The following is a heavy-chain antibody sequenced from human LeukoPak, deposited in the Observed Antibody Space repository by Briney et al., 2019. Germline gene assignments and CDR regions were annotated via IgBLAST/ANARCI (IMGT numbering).Heavy chain of an antibody. CDR1: GFTFSSYG. J-gene: IGHJ4*02. CDR2: ISYDGSNK. CDR3: ARDRRYFDWLFGYFDY. Sequence: GGSLRLSCAASGFTFSSYGMHWVRQAPGKGLEWVAVISYDGSNKYYADSVKGRFTISRDNSKNTLYLQMNSLRAEDTAVYYCARDRRYFDWLFGYFDYWGQGTLVTVSS. D-gene: IGHD3-9*01. V-gene: IGHV3-30*03.